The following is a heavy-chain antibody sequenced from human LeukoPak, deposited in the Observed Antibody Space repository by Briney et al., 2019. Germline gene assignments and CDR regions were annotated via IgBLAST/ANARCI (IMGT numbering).Heavy chain of an antibody. CDR1: GGSISNYY. CDR2: IYYSGST. Sequence: PSETLSLTCTVSGGSISNYYWSWIRQPPGKGLEWIGYIYYSGSTNYNPSLKSRVTISVDTSKNQFSLKLTSVTAADTAVYYCARGRLAYSSSWYPDAFDIWGQGTMVTVSS. CDR3: ARGRLAYSSSWYPDAFDI. J-gene: IGHJ3*02. D-gene: IGHD6-13*01. V-gene: IGHV4-59*01.